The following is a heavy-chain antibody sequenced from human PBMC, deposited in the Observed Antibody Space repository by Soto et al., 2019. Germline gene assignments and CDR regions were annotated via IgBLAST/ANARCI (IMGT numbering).Heavy chain of an antibody. V-gene: IGHV3-21*04. CDR1: GFTFSSYS. J-gene: IGHJ4*02. Sequence: EVQLVESGGGLVKPGGSLRLSCAASGFTFSSYSMNWVRQAPGKGLEWVSSISSSGSTIYYADSVKGRFTISRDNAKNSLYLQMNSLRAEDTAVYYCARDSRSDYGDPFDYWGQGTLVTVSS. D-gene: IGHD4-17*01. CDR2: ISSSGSTI. CDR3: ARDSRSDYGDPFDY.